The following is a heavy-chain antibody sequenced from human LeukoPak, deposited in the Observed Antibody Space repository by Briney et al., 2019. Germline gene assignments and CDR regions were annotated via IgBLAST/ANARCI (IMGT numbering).Heavy chain of an antibody. V-gene: IGHV4-39*01. CDR3: ARVAYSSSSEVHYYYYYMDV. Sequence: SETLSLTCTVSGGSISSSSYYWGWIRQPPGKGLEWIGSIYYSGSTYYNPSLKSRVTISVDTSKNQFSLKLSSVTAADTAVYYCARVAYSSSSEVHYYYYYMDVWGKGTTVTVSS. D-gene: IGHD6-6*01. CDR2: IYYSGST. CDR1: GGSISSSSYY. J-gene: IGHJ6*03.